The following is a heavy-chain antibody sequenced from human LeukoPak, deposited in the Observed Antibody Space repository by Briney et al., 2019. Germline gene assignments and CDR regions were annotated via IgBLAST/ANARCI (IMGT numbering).Heavy chain of an antibody. Sequence: AGGSLRLSCAASGFTFSDYWMHWVRQSPGKGLVWVSRINSDESSTDYAGSVTGRFTISRDNAKNTLYLQMNSLRAEDTASYYCAIVRYYGSGQNNWFDPWGQGTLVTVSS. V-gene: IGHV3-74*01. CDR1: GFTFSDYW. J-gene: IGHJ5*02. CDR3: AIVRYYGSGQNNWFDP. CDR2: INSDESST. D-gene: IGHD3-10*01.